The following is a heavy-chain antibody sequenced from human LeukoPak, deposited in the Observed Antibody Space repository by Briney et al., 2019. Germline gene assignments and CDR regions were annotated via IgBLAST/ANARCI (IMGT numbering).Heavy chain of an antibody. CDR1: GGSISSYY. CDR2: IYYSGST. D-gene: IGHD3-10*01. Sequence: SETLSLTCTVSGGSISSYYWSWIRQPPGKGLEWIGYIYYSGSTNYNPSLKSRVTISVDTSKNQSSLKLSSVTAADTAVYYCARTSVYYYFDYWGQGTLVTVSS. CDR3: ARTSVYYYFDY. V-gene: IGHV4-59*08. J-gene: IGHJ4*02.